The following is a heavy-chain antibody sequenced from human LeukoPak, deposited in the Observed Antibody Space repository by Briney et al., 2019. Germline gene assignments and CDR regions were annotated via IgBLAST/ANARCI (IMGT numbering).Heavy chain of an antibody. CDR3: ARHYYDSSGRFDY. D-gene: IGHD3-22*01. CDR1: GYTFTGYY. Sequence: ASVKVSCKASGYTFTGYYMHWVRQAPGQGLEWMGRINPNSGGTNYAQRFQGRVTMTRDTSISTAYMELSRLSSVTAADTAAYYCARHYYDSSGRFDYWGQGTLVTVSS. J-gene: IGHJ4*02. V-gene: IGHV1-2*06. CDR2: INPNSGGT.